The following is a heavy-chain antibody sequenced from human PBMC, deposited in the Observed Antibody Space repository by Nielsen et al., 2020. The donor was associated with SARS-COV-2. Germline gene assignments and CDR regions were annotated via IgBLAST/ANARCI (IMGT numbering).Heavy chain of an antibody. CDR3: ARVGSYGAPEYLDY. CDR1: GFNFRGYW. D-gene: IGHD4/OR15-4a*01. V-gene: IGHV3-7*01. CDR2: IKLDGSEK. Sequence: GESLKISCVVSGFNFRGYWMTWVRQAPGKGLEWVGNIKLDGSEKYYVDSVKGRFTISRDNARNTLYLQMNSLRVEDKAVYYCARVGSYGAPEYLDYWGQGALVTVSS. J-gene: IGHJ4*02.